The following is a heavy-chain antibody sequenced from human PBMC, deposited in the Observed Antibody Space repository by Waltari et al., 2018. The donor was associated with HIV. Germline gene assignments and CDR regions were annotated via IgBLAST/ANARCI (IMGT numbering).Heavy chain of an antibody. CDR1: GFRFTDVN. J-gene: IGHJ4*02. V-gene: IGHV3-48*01. CDR2: ISGDTKTI. Sequence: ESGGGSVQPEKSLRLSCFTSGFRFTDVNMNWVRQAPGKGLEWIAYISGDTKTIYYANSIKGRFFVSRDNDKNSLYLQMNNLSIADTAKYYCSREVTSSKVMNYWGQGTPVLVS. CDR3: SREVTSSKVMNY. D-gene: IGHD2-21*02.